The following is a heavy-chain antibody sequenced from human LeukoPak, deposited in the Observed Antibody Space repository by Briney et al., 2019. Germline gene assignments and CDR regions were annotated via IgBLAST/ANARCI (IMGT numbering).Heavy chain of an antibody. J-gene: IGHJ4*02. CDR2: ISYDGSNK. Sequence: GGSLRLSCAASGFTFSSYAMHWVRQAPGKGLEWVAVISYDGSNKCYADSVKGRFTISRDNSKNTLYLQMNSLRAEDTAVYYCARGNYGDFSFDYWGQGTLVTVSS. D-gene: IGHD4-17*01. CDR3: ARGNYGDFSFDY. V-gene: IGHV3-30-3*01. CDR1: GFTFSSYA.